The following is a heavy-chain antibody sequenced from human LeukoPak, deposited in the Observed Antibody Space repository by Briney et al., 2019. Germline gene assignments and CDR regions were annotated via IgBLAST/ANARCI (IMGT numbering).Heavy chain of an antibody. Sequence: SETLSPTCIVSRGPTSRYFWSWIRQPPGKELEWIGYIYYNGSTNYNPSLKSRVTMSVDTSKKQFSLQLNSVTAADTAVYFCARGYSETYGRFDYWGPGILVTVSS. CDR3: ARGYSETYGRFDY. J-gene: IGHJ4*02. CDR2: IYYNGST. D-gene: IGHD1-26*01. V-gene: IGHV4-59*01. CDR1: RGPTSRYF.